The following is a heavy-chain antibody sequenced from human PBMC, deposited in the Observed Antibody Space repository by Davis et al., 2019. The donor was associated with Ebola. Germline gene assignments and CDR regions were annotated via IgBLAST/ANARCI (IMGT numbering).Heavy chain of an antibody. J-gene: IGHJ4*02. CDR2: IIPIFGTA. Sequence: SVKVSCKASGGTFSSYAISWVRQAPGQGLEWMGGIIPIFGTANYAQKFQGRVTITADESTSTAYMELSRLRSDDTAVYYCAREGVSSSSWAVDYWGQGTLVTVSS. CDR1: GGTFSSYA. V-gene: IGHV1-69*13. CDR3: AREGVSSSSWAVDY. D-gene: IGHD6-13*01.